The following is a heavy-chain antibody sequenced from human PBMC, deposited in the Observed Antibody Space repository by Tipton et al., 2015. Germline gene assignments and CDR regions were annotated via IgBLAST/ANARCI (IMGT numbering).Heavy chain of an antibody. J-gene: IGHJ6*02. V-gene: IGHV4-59*01. Sequence: TLSLTCTVSGGSISSYYWSWIRQPPGKGLEWIGYIYYSGSTNYNPSLKSRVTISVDTSKNQFSLKLRSVTAADTAVYYCARGHYVSRMDVWGQGTTVTVS. D-gene: IGHD3-10*01. CDR3: ARGHYVSRMDV. CDR1: GGSISSYY. CDR2: IYYSGST.